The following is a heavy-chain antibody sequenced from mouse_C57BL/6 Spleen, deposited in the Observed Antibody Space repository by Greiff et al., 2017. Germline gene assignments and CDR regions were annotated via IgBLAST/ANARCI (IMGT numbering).Heavy chain of an antibody. Sequence: DVQLVESVAELVRPGASVKLSCTASGFNIKNTYMHWVKQRPEQGLEWIGRIDPANGNTKYAPKFQGKATITADTSSNTAYLQLSSLTSEDTAIYYCAPVDGSSYVRYFDYWGQGTTLTVSS. J-gene: IGHJ2*01. D-gene: IGHD1-1*01. CDR3: APVDGSSYVRYFDY. CDR2: IDPANGNT. CDR1: GFNIKNTY. V-gene: IGHV14-3*01.